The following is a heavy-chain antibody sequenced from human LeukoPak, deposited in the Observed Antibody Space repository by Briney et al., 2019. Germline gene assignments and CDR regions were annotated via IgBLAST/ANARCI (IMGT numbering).Heavy chain of an antibody. Sequence: SETLSLTCTVSGGSVSSGSYCWSWIRQPPGKGLEWIGYIYYSGSTNYNPSLKSRVTISVDTSKNQFSLKLSSVTAADTAVYYCARAPIAEYFQHWGQGTLVTVSS. J-gene: IGHJ1*01. CDR3: ARAPIAEYFQH. CDR2: IYYSGST. CDR1: GGSVSSGSYC. V-gene: IGHV4-61*01.